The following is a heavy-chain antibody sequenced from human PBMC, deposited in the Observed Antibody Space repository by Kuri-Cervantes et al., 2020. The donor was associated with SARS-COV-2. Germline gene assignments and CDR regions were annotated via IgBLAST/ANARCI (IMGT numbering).Heavy chain of an antibody. J-gene: IGHJ6*04. D-gene: IGHD4-23*01. CDR3: ARPGGFLDV. Sequence: SETLSLTCTVSGYSISSGYYWGWIRQPPGKGLEWIGEINHSGSTNYNPSLKSRVTKSVDTSKNQFSLKLSSVTAADTAVYYCARPGGFLDVWGKGTTVTVSS. V-gene: IGHV4-38-2*02. CDR2: INHSGST. CDR1: GYSISSGYY.